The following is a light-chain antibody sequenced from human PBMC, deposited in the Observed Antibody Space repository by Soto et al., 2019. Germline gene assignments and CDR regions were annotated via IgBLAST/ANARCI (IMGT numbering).Light chain of an antibody. Sequence: DIQMTQSPSTLSASVGDRVTITCRASQSIGRFLAWYQQKPGKAPKLLIYAASSLQSGVPSRFSGSGSGTDFTLTISSLQPEDFATYYCQQSYSTLSITFGQGTRLENK. CDR1: QSIGRF. CDR2: AAS. J-gene: IGKJ5*01. V-gene: IGKV1-39*01. CDR3: QQSYSTLSIT.